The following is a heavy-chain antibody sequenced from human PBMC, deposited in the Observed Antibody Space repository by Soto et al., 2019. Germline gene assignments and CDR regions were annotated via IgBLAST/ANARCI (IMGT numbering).Heavy chain of an antibody. CDR2: IYYSGST. D-gene: IGHD3-10*01. Sequence: QVQLQESGPGLVKPSQTLSLTCTVSGGSISSGGYYWSWIRQHPGKGLEWIGYIYYSGSTYYNPSLKSRVTMSVDTSKNKFSLKLSSVTAADTAVYYCAREIITPIGEGLYYYYGMDVWGQGTTVTVSS. CDR3: AREIITPIGEGLYYYYGMDV. J-gene: IGHJ6*02. CDR1: GGSISSGGYY. V-gene: IGHV4-31*03.